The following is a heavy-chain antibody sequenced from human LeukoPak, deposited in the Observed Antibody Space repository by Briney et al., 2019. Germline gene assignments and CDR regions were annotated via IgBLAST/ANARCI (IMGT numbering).Heavy chain of an antibody. V-gene: IGHV3-30*02. Sequence: GRSLRLSCAASGLCFRSSAMHWGRQAPGKGLEWMAFMRSDGSDEHYADSVKGRFTISRDNSHNTLYLQMNSLHSEDTAVYYCAKDLGLQVGASPFDYWGQGTLVTVSS. D-gene: IGHD1-26*01. CDR2: MRSDGSDE. CDR1: GLCFRSSA. J-gene: IGHJ4*02. CDR3: AKDLGLQVGASPFDY.